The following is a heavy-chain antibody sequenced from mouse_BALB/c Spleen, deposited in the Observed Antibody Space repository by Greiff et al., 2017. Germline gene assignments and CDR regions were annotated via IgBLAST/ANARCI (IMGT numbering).Heavy chain of an antibody. Sequence: VKLVESGPGLVAPSQSLSITCTVSGFSLTSYGVHWVRQPPGKGLEWLGVIWAGGSTNYNSALMSRLSISKDNSKSQVFLKMNSLQTDDTAMYYCARDSTTVDSWFAYWGQGTLVTVSA. D-gene: IGHD1-1*01. CDR2: IWAGGST. V-gene: IGHV2-9*02. CDR1: GFSLTSYG. CDR3: ARDSTTVDSWFAY. J-gene: IGHJ3*01.